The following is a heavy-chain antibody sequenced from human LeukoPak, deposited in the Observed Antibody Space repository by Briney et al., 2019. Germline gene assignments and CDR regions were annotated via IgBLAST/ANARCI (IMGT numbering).Heavy chain of an antibody. V-gene: IGHV3-23*01. CDR2: ISGSGGST. D-gene: IGHD3-10*01. CDR1: GFTFRSYA. J-gene: IGHJ4*02. Sequence: GGSLRLACAASGFTFRSYAMSWVRQAPGKGLGWVSAISGSGGSTYYADSVKGRFTISRDNSKNTLYLQLNSLRAEDTAVYYCAKYSGLGWSHFDYWGQGTLVTVSS. CDR3: AKYSGLGWSHFDY.